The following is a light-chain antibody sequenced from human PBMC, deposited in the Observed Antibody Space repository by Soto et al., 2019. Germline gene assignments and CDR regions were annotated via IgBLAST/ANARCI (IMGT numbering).Light chain of an antibody. CDR3: QSYDTSLSGFYV. CDR1: SSNIGAGYN. CDR2: DNN. J-gene: IGLJ1*01. Sequence: QAVVTQPPSVSGAPGQRVYISCTGSSSNIGAGYNVHWYQQLPGTAPKLVIYDNNNRPSGVPDRFSGSESGTSASLAITGLQPEDEADYYCQSYDTSLSGFYVFGTGTKVTVL. V-gene: IGLV1-40*01.